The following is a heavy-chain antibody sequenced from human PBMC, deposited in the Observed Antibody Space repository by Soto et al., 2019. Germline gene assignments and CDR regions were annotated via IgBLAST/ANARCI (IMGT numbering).Heavy chain of an antibody. V-gene: IGHV1-18*01. Sequence: ASVKVSCKASGYTFTSYGISWVRQAPGQGLEWMGWISAYNGNTNYAQKLQGRFTMTTDTSTSTAYMELRSLRSDDTAVYYCARDRFPYCSSTSCYSMDVWGQGTTVTVSS. J-gene: IGHJ6*02. CDR2: ISAYNGNT. D-gene: IGHD2-2*02. CDR1: GYTFTSYG. CDR3: ARDRFPYCSSTSCYSMDV.